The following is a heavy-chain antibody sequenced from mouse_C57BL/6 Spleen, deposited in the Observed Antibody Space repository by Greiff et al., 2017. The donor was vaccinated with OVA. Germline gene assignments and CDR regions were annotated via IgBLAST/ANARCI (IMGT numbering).Heavy chain of an antibody. CDR2: IDPSASET. J-gene: IGHJ2*01. Sequence: QVQLQQPGAELVRPGSSVTLSCKASGYTFTSYWMHWVKQRPIQGLEWIGNIDPSASETPYNQKFKDQATLTVDKSSSTAYMQLSSLTSEDSAVYDGARGSGTTVVAFDYWGQGTTLTVSS. V-gene: IGHV1-52*01. CDR3: ARGSGTTVVAFDY. D-gene: IGHD1-1*01. CDR1: GYTFTSYW.